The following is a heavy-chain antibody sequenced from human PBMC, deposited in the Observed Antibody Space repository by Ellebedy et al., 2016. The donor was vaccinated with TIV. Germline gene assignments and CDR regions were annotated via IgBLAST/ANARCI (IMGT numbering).Heavy chain of an antibody. CDR3: AKDREYGGNLRNAFDI. J-gene: IGHJ3*02. CDR1: GITFSSHA. D-gene: IGHD4-23*01. V-gene: IGHV3-23*01. Sequence: GESLKISXAASGITFSSHAMSWVRQVPGRGLEWVSAIGDSGERTYYAASVRGRFTISRDNSKNMLYLQMNSLRAEDTAVYSCAKDREYGGNLRNAFDIWGQGTMVTVSS. CDR2: IGDSGERT.